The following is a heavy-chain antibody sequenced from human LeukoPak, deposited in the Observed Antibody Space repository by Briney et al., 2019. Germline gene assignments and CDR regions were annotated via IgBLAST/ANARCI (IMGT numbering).Heavy chain of an antibody. CDR3: TKDRPPRAYYDFWSES. V-gene: IGHV3-30*02. D-gene: IGHD3-3*01. CDR1: GFTFSSYG. J-gene: IGHJ3*01. CDR2: IRYDGSNK. Sequence: GGSLRLSCAASGFTFSSYGMHWVRQAPGKGLEWVAFIRYDGSNKYYADSVKGRFTISRDNSKNTLYLQMNSLRAEDTAVYYCTKDRPPRAYYDFWSESWGQGKMVTVSS.